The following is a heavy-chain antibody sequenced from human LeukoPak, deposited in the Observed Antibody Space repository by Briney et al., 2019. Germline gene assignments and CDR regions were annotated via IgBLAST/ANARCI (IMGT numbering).Heavy chain of an antibody. J-gene: IGHJ4*02. Sequence: PSETLSLTCTVSGGSISSGSYYWSWIRQPAGKGLEWIGRIYTSGSTNYNPSLKSRVTISVDTSKNQFSLKLSSVTAADTAVYYCARERVRGGSYLLRWFDYWGQGTLVTVSS. V-gene: IGHV4-61*02. CDR2: IYTSGST. CDR1: GGSISSGSYY. CDR3: ARERVRGGSYLLRWFDY. D-gene: IGHD1-26*01.